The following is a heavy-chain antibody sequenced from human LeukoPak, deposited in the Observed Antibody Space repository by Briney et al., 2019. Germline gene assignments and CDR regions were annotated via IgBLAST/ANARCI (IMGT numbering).Heavy chain of an antibody. CDR2: ISGYNGKT. CDR1: GDTFNTYG. V-gene: IGHV1-18*01. J-gene: IGHJ6*03. D-gene: IGHD2-15*01. CDR3: ARDRRGYYYYYMDV. Sequence: ASVKVSCKASGDTFNTYGITWVRQAPGQGLEWMGWISGYNGKTKYAQKLQDRVTMTTDTSTTTAHMELRSLTSDDTAVYYCARDRRGYYYYYMDVWGKGTTVTVSS.